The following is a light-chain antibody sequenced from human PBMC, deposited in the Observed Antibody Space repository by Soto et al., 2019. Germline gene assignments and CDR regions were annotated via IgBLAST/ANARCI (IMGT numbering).Light chain of an antibody. CDR2: GAS. V-gene: IGKV3-15*01. Sequence: EIVMTQSPATLSVSPGERATLSCRASQSVSSNLAWYQQKPGQAPRLLIYGASTRATGIPARFSGSGSGTEVTLTISSLQSEDFAVYYCQQRSNWSITFGQGTRLEIK. CDR3: QQRSNWSIT. J-gene: IGKJ5*01. CDR1: QSVSSN.